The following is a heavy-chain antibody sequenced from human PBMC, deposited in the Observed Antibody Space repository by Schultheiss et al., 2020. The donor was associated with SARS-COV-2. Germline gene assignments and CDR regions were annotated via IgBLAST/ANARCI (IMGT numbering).Heavy chain of an antibody. CDR3: ARGSDYRAYYYYYMDV. CDR1: GGSISSSSYY. Sequence: SETLSLTCTVSGGSISSSSYYWGWIRQPPGKGLEWIGSIYYSGSTYYNPSLKSRVTISVDTSKNQFSLKLSSVTAADTAVYYCARGSDYRAYYYYYMDVWGKGTTVTVSS. V-gene: IGHV4-39*07. D-gene: IGHD4-11*01. CDR2: IYYSGST. J-gene: IGHJ6*03.